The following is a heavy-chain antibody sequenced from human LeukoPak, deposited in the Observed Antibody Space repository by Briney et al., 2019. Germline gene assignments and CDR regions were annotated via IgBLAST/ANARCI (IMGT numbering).Heavy chain of an antibody. D-gene: IGHD2-2*01. CDR1: GYTFTNYG. Sequence: GASVKVSCKASGYTFTNYGITWVRQAPGQGLEWMGGITPYNGHTNYAQKIKGRVTMTTDTSTNTAYMDLRSLRSDDTAVYYCARVWGYCGNTNCYQSFDYWGQGTLVTVSS. CDR2: ITPYNGHT. CDR3: ARVWGYCGNTNCYQSFDY. V-gene: IGHV1-18*01. J-gene: IGHJ4*02.